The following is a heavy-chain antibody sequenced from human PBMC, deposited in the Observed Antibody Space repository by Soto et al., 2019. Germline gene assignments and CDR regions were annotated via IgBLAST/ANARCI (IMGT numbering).Heavy chain of an antibody. CDR1: GFTFSSYA. J-gene: IGHJ4*02. CDR2: ISGSGGST. CDR3: AKRGSGSYFDY. Sequence: EVQLLESGGGLVQPGGSLRLSCAASGFTFSSYAMRWVRQAPGKGLEWVSAISGSGGSTYYPDSVKGRFPISRDNSKNTLYLQMNSLRAEDTAVYYCAKRGSGSYFDYWGQGTLVTVSS. D-gene: IGHD3-10*01. V-gene: IGHV3-23*01.